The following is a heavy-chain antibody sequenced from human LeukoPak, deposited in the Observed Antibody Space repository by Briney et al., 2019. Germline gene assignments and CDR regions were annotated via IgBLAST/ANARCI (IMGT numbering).Heavy chain of an antibody. J-gene: IGHJ4*02. CDR2: IRYDGSNK. V-gene: IGHV3-30*02. Sequence: SGGSLRLSCAASGFTFSSYSMNWVRQAPGKGLEWVAFIRYDGSNKYYADSVKGRFTISRDNSKNTLYLQMNSLRAEDTAVYYCAKDYHSSSWFYFDYWGQGTLVTVSS. CDR3: AKDYHSSSWFYFDY. CDR1: GFTFSSYS. D-gene: IGHD6-13*01.